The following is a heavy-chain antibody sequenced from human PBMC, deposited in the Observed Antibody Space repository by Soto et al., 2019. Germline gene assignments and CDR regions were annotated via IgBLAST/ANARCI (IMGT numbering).Heavy chain of an antibody. CDR2: INQDGSAK. CDR3: GRGFGGTH. V-gene: IGHV3-7*05. J-gene: IGHJ4*02. D-gene: IGHD2-15*01. CDR1: GFTFNNYY. Sequence: EVQLVESGGGLVQPGGSRRLSCAASGFTFNNYYMVWVRQAPGRGLEWVANINQDGSAKYYVDSVKGRFTISRDNAKSSLYLQINSLRAEDTATYYCGRGFGGTHWGQGSLVTVSS.